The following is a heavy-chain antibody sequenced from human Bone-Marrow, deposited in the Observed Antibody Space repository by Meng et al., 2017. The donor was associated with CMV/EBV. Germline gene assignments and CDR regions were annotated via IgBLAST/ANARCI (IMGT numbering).Heavy chain of an antibody. CDR2: IIPILGIA. D-gene: IGHD2-15*01. CDR3: ARHRGCSGGSCYWGIDY. J-gene: IGHJ4*02. Sequence: SVKVSCKASGYTFTSYAMNWVRQAPGQGLEWMGGIIPILGIANYAQKFQGRVTITADKSTSTAYMELSSLRSEDTAVYYCARHRGCSGGSCYWGIDYWGQGTLVTVSS. V-gene: IGHV1-69*10. CDR1: GYTFTSYA.